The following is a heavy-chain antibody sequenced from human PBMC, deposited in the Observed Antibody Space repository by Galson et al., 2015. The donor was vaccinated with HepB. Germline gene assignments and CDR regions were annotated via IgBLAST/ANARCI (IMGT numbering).Heavy chain of an antibody. CDR3: AKDPLGSATPLSFGRFYYGMDV. J-gene: IGHJ6*02. CDR1: GFTFSSYA. D-gene: IGHD3-16*01. CDR2: IGGSGGST. Sequence: SLRLSCAASGFTFSSYAMSWVRQAPGQGLEWVSAIGGSGGSTYYADSVKGRFTISRDNSKNTLYLQMNSLRAEDTAVYYCAKDPLGSATPLSFGRFYYGMDVWGQGTTVTVSS. V-gene: IGHV3-23*01.